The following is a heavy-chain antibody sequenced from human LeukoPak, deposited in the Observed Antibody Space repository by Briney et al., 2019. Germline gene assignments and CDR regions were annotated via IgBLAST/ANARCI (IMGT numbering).Heavy chain of an antibody. CDR3: ARAEEYGSGSYYFDY. V-gene: IGHV4-30-2*01. Sequence: ASETLSLTCAVSGFSISSGGYAWSWLRQPPGKGREWIGNIYHSGSTYYNPSIKSRVTISVDRSKNQFSLKLSSVTAADTAVYYCARAEEYGSGSYYFDYWGQGTLVTVSS. CDR2: IYHSGST. J-gene: IGHJ4*02. CDR1: GFSISSGGYA. D-gene: IGHD3-10*01.